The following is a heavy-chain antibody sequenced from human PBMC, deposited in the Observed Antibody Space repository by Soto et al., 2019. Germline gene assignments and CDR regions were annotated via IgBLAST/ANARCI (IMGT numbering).Heavy chain of an antibody. CDR2: IYRSGST. Sequence: SETLSLTCAVSGSSLTTTHWWSWVRQSPGKGLEWIGEIYRSGSTKYNPSLKSRVSMSLDKSKNEFSLNLKSVTAADTAVYYCARTVRSYSWSYFADWGQGTLVTVSS. V-gene: IGHV4-4*02. CDR1: GSSLTTTHW. CDR3: ARTVRSYSWSYFAD. D-gene: IGHD4-4*01. J-gene: IGHJ4*02.